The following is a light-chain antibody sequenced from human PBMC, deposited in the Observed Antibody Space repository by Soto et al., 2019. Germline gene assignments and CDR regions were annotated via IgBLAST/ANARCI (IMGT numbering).Light chain of an antibody. CDR1: QSVSSK. CDR3: QQYNNWPRT. J-gene: IGKJ3*01. Sequence: EIVMTQSSAILSVSPGERATLSFRASQSVSSKLGWYQQKPGQAPRLLIYGASIRATGIPARFSGSGSGTEFTLTISSLQSEDFAVYYCQQYNNWPRTFGPGTKVDIK. CDR2: GAS. V-gene: IGKV3-15*01.